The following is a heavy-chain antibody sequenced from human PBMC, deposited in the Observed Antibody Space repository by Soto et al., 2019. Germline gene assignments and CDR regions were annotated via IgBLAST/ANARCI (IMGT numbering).Heavy chain of an antibody. CDR3: AREGVIVVEGGYYFDY. D-gene: IGHD3-22*01. J-gene: IGHJ4*02. CDR2: IWYDGSNK. CDR1: GFTFSSYG. Sequence: QVQLVESGGGVVQPGRSLRLSCAASGFTFSSYGMHWVRQAPGKGLEWVAVIWYDGSNKYYADSVKGRFTISRDNSKNTLYLQRKSLRAEDTAVYYCAREGVIVVEGGYYFDYWGQGTLVTVSS. V-gene: IGHV3-33*01.